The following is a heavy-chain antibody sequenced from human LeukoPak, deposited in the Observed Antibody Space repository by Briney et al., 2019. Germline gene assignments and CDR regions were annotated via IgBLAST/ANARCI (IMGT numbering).Heavy chain of an antibody. D-gene: IGHD6-13*01. CDR2: ISAYNGNT. Sequence: ASVKVSCKASGYTFTSYGISWVRRAPGQGLEWMGWISAYNGNTNYAQKLQGRVTMTTDTSTSTAYMELRSLRSDDTAVYYCAREPDSSSWDYFDYWGQGTLVTVSS. V-gene: IGHV1-18*04. J-gene: IGHJ4*02. CDR3: AREPDSSSWDYFDY. CDR1: GYTFTSYG.